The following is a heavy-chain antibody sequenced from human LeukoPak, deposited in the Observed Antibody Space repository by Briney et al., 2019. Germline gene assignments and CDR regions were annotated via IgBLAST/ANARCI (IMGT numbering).Heavy chain of an antibody. D-gene: IGHD4-23*01. CDR2: IYYSGST. Sequence: SETLSLTCTVSGGSISSYYWGWIRQPPGKGLEWIGSIYYSGSTYYNPSLKSRVTISVDTSKKQFSLKLRSVTAADTAVYYCARDPTVVTPEAVDIWGQGTKVTVSS. J-gene: IGHJ3*02. V-gene: IGHV4-39*07. CDR3: ARDPTVVTPEAVDI. CDR1: GGSISSYY.